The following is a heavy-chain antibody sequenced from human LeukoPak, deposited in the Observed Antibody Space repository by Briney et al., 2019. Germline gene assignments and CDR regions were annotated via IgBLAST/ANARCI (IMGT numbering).Heavy chain of an antibody. V-gene: IGHV3-30-3*01. D-gene: IGHD1-26*01. J-gene: IGHJ3*02. CDR1: GFTFSSYA. CDR2: ISYDGSNK. CDR3: ASALEWELTRGAFDI. Sequence: GGSLRLSCAASGFTFSSYAMHWVRQAPGKGLEWVAVISYDGSNKYYADSVKGRFTISRDNSKNTLYLQMNSLRAEDTAVYYCASALEWELTRGAFDIWGQGTMVTVSS.